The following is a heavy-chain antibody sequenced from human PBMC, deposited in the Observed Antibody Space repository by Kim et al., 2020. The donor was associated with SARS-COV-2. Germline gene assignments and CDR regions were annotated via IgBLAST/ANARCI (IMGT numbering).Heavy chain of an antibody. D-gene: IGHD2-15*01. CDR1: GGSISSSSYY. V-gene: IGHV4-39*01. Sequence: SETLSLTCTVPGGSISSSSYYWGWIRQPPGKGLEWIGSIYYSGSTYYNPSLKSRVTISVDTSKNQFSLKLSSVTAADTAVYYCAIQGSGGSPPHDYWGQGTLVTVSS. CDR2: IYYSGST. CDR3: AIQGSGGSPPHDY. J-gene: IGHJ4*02.